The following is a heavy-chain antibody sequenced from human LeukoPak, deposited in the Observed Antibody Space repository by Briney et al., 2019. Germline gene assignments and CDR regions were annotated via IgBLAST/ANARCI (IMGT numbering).Heavy chain of an antibody. J-gene: IGHJ6*02. V-gene: IGHV3-66*01. CDR2: IYSGGST. CDR3: ARYGLENGMDV. D-gene: IGHD3-3*01. Sequence: PGGSLRLSCAASGFTVSSNHMSWVRQAPGKGLEWVSVIYSGGSTYYADSVKGRFTISRDNSKNTLYLQMNSLRAEDTAVYYCARYGLENGMDVWGQGTTVTVSS. CDR1: GFTVSSNH.